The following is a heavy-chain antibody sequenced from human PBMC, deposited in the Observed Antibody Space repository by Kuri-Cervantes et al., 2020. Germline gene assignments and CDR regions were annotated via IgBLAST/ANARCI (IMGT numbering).Heavy chain of an antibody. D-gene: IGHD2-15*01. CDR2: INHSGST. J-gene: IGHJ4*02. V-gene: IGHV4-39*07. CDR3: ARTTAVSGGRGDY. Sequence: SETLSLTCTVSGGSISSSSYYWSWIRQPPGKGLEWIGEINHSGSTNYNPSLKSRVTISVDTSKNQFSLKLSSVTAADTAVYYCARTTAVSGGRGDYWGQGTLVTVSS. CDR1: GGSISSSSYY.